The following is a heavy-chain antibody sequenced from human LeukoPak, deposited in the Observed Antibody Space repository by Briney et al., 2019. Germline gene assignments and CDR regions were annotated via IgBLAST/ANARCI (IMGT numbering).Heavy chain of an antibody. V-gene: IGHV5-51*01. CDR1: GYSFTSYW. J-gene: IGHJ4*02. D-gene: IGHD5-18*01. CDR2: IYPGDSDT. CDR3: ARQDADTAFDY. Sequence: GESLQISSQGSGYSFTSYWIGWVRPMPGKGREWMGIIYPGDSDTRYSPSFQGQVTISADKSISTAYLQWSSRKASDTAMYYCARQDADTAFDYWGQGTLVTVSS.